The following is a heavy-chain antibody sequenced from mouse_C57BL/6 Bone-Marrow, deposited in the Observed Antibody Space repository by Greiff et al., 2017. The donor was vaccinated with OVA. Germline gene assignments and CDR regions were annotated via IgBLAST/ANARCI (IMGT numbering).Heavy chain of an antibody. Sequence: VQLQQSGAELVRPGTSVKLSCKASGYTFTSYWMHWVKQRPGQGLEWIGVIDPSDSYTNYNQKFKGKATLTVDTSSSTAYMQLSSLTSEDSAVYDCAREGVTTVVAPQAWFAYWGQGTLVTVSA. CDR2: IDPSDSYT. D-gene: IGHD1-1*01. CDR1: GYTFTSYW. J-gene: IGHJ3*01. CDR3: AREGVTTVVAPQAWFAY. V-gene: IGHV1-59*01.